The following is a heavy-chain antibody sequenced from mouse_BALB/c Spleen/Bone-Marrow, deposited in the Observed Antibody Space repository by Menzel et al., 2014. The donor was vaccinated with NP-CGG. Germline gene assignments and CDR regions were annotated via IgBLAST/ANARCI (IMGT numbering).Heavy chain of an antibody. CDR3: ARSFTTVVATTFDY. CDR2: IWGDGST. Sequence: VQLVESGPGLVAPSQSLSITCTVSGFSLTGYGVNWVRQPPGQGLEWLGMIWGDGSTDYNSVLKSRLNISKDNSKSQVFLKMNSLQTDDTARYYCARSFTTVVATTFDYRGQGTTLTASS. V-gene: IGHV2-6-7*01. D-gene: IGHD1-1*01. CDR1: GFSLTGYG. J-gene: IGHJ2*01.